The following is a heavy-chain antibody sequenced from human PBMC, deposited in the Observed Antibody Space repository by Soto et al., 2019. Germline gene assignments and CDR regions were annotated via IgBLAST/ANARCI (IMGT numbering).Heavy chain of an antibody. CDR2: TYYRSKWYN. D-gene: IGHD6-19*01. J-gene: IGHJ6*02. Sequence: SQTLSLTCSISGDSVSSNSAAWDWIRQSPSRGLEWLGRTYYRSKWYNDYAVSVKSRITINPDTSKNQFSLQLNSVTPEDTAVYYCARDTIIAVAPRGYYYYGMDVGGQGTTVTVSS. CDR1: GDSVSSNSAA. CDR3: ARDTIIAVAPRGYYYYGMDV. V-gene: IGHV6-1*01.